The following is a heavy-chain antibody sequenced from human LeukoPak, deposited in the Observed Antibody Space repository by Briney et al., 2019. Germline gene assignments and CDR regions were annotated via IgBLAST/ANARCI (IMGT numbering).Heavy chain of an antibody. CDR2: IWYDGSSK. CDR1: GFTFRSYG. Sequence: GGSLRLSCAASGFTFRSYGMHWVRQAPGKGLEWVALIWYDGSSKDYADSVKGRFTISRDNLKNTLYLQMNSLRDEDTAVYYCARDYYGMDVWGQGTTVTVSS. J-gene: IGHJ6*02. CDR3: ARDYYGMDV. V-gene: IGHV3-33*01.